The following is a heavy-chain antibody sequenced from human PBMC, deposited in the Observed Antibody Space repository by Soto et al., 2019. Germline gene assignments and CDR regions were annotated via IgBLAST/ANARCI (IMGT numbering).Heavy chain of an antibody. V-gene: IGHV3-21*04. J-gene: IGHJ1*01. CDR2: ISSSSSYI. Sequence: PGGSQRVSCAASGFTFSSYSMNWVRQAPGKGLEWVSSISSSSSYIYYADSVKGRFTMSRDNSENTLYLQMHSLRVEDTAVYYCARDAGYSPYYYDSSGYNYADWGQGTLVTVSS. D-gene: IGHD3-22*01. CDR1: GFTFSSYS. CDR3: ARDAGYSPYYYDSSGYNYAD.